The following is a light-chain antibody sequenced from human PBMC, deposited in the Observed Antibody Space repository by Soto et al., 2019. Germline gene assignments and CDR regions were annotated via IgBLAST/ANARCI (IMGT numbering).Light chain of an antibody. Sequence: DIVMTQSPATLSLAPGERVTFSCGASQGVSRKLAWYQHKPGQAPRLLISGASTGATGIPARFSGSGSGTEFTLTISSLQSEDCAIYYCQQYHTWPITFGGGTKVDIK. J-gene: IGKJ4*01. CDR3: QQYHTWPIT. V-gene: IGKV3-15*01. CDR1: QGVSRK. CDR2: GAS.